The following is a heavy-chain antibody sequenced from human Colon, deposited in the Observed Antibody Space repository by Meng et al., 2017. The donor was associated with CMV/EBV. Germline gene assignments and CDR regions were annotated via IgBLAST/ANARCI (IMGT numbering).Heavy chain of an antibody. D-gene: IGHD2-8*01. CDR1: GGSFSTANYY. Sequence: SDTLSPTCTVSGGSFSTANYYWSWVRQPPGKGLEWIGYISYNGKTNYNPSLKSPVTITRDTSKNQFSLVLTSVTPADTAFYYCARESMVAVSRYLYYVMDVWGQGTTVTVSS. V-gene: IGHV4-61*01. CDR2: ISYNGKT. J-gene: IGHJ6*02. CDR3: ARESMVAVSRYLYYVMDV.